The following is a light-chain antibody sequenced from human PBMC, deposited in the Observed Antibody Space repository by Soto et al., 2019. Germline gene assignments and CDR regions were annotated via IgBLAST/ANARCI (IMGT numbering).Light chain of an antibody. CDR3: SSYAGANRV. CDR1: SSDVGANNY. Sequence: QSALTQPPSASGSPGQSVTISCTGTSSDVGANNYVSWYQQHPGKAPKLMIYEVTKRPSGVPDRFSGSKSGNTASLTVSGLPAEDEAYYYCSSYAGANRVFGTGTKLTVL. J-gene: IGLJ1*01. V-gene: IGLV2-8*01. CDR2: EVT.